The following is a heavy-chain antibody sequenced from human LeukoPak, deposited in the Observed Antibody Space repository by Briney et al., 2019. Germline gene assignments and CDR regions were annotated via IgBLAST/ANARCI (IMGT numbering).Heavy chain of an antibody. CDR3: ATELKSSGWHDY. CDR2: FDPEDVET. J-gene: IGHJ4*02. D-gene: IGHD6-19*01. Sequence: ASVKVSCKVSGYTLTELSMHWVRQAPGKGLEWMGGFDPEDVETIYAQKFQGRVTMIEDTSTDTAYMELSSLRSEDTAVYYCATELKSSGWHDYWGQGTLVTVSS. V-gene: IGHV1-24*01. CDR1: GYTLTELS.